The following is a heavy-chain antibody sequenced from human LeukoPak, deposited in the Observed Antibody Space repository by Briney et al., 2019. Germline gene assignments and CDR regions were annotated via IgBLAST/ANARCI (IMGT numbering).Heavy chain of an antibody. J-gene: IGHJ4*02. V-gene: IGHV3-9*01. CDR2: ITWNSGRV. CDR1: GFTFDDYA. CDR3: AKDMWSGSWEYPFDH. D-gene: IGHD6-13*01. Sequence: PGGSLRLSCAASGFTFDDYAMHWVRQVPGKGLEWVSDITWNSGRVGYADSVRGRFTISRDNAKNSLYLQMNSLRVEDTAFYYCAKDMWSGSWEYPFDHWGQGTLVTVSS.